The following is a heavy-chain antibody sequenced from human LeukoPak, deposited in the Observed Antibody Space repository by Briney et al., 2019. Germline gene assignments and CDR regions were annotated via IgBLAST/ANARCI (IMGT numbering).Heavy chain of an antibody. D-gene: IGHD4/OR15-4a*01. V-gene: IGHV4-31*03. CDR2: IYHTGIT. J-gene: IGHJ4*02. CDR3: AASSGVTLGRF. CDR1: GGSVNSGSHY. Sequence: SQTLSLTCTVSGGSVNSGSHYYNWIRQHPGKGLEWIGYIYHTGITTYNPSLRSRVTMSVDTSMNQVSLKLNSLTAADTAVYYCAASSGVTLGRFWGQGFLVTVSS.